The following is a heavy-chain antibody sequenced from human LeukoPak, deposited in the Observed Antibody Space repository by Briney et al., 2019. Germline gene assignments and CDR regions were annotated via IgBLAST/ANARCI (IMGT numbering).Heavy chain of an antibody. Sequence: GESLKISCKGSGYSFTSYWIGWVRQMPGKGLEWMGIIYPGDSDTRYSPSFQGQVTISADKSISTAYLQWSSLKASDTAMYYCARQGITIFGVAPQVWDYYYMDVWGKGTTVTVSS. CDR1: GYSFTSYW. V-gene: IGHV5-51*01. CDR3: ARQGITIFGVAPQVWDYYYMDV. J-gene: IGHJ6*03. D-gene: IGHD3-3*01. CDR2: IYPGDSDT.